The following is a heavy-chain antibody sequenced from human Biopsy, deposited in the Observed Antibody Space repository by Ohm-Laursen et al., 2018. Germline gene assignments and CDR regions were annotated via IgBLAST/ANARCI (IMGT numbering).Heavy chain of an antibody. CDR2: IFYTGII. CDR3: ARHPTGFWFDP. J-gene: IGHJ5*02. CDR1: GESFNGYY. V-gene: IGHV4-34*12. Sequence: SDTLSLTCAVYGESFNGYYWAWLRQPPGKGLEWIGSIFYTGIIFYNPSLKSRVSISVDTSKNQFSLNLNSVTASDTALYYCARHPTGFWFDPWGQGTLVIVSS.